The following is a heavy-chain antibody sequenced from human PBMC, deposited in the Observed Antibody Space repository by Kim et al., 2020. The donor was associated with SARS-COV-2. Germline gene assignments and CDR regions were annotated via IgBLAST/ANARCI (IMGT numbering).Heavy chain of an antibody. D-gene: IGHD1-26*01. Sequence: TAYSSSRKSRVTISVDTFKNQFFLNLNSVTAADTAVYYCTRVTLEGSADFWGQGTLVTVSS. CDR3: TRVTLEGSADF. V-gene: IGHV4-4*08. CDR2: T. J-gene: IGHJ4*02.